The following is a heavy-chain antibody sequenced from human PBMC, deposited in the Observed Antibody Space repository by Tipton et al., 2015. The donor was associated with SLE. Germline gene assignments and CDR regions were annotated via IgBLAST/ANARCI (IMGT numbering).Heavy chain of an antibody. D-gene: IGHD3-3*01. Sequence: TLSLTCTVSGGAISSGFYYWSWIRQPPGQGLEWIGYIYYDGATYYNPSLKSRVTISVDMSKNQFSLKLSSVTAADTAVYYCARGGNTIFGVVISWFDPWGQGTLVTVSS. V-gene: IGHV4-30-4*01. CDR1: GGAISSGFYY. CDR2: IYYDGAT. J-gene: IGHJ5*02. CDR3: ARGGNTIFGVVISWFDP.